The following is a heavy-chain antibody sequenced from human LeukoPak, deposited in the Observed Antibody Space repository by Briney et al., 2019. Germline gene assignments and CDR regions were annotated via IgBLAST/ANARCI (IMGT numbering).Heavy chain of an antibody. CDR2: ISGSGGST. D-gene: IGHD3-9*01. Sequence: GGSLRLSCVASGFTFSSYAMSWVRQAPGKGLEWVSAISGSGGSTYYADSVKGRFTISRDNSKNTLYLQMNSLRAEDTAVYYCAKAHDILTGYYWAYYYYYMDVWGKGTTVTVSS. CDR1: GFTFSSYA. CDR3: AKAHDILTGYYWAYYYYYMDV. V-gene: IGHV3-23*01. J-gene: IGHJ6*03.